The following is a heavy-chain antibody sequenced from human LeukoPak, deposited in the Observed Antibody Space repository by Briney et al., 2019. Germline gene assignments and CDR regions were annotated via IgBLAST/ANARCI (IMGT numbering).Heavy chain of an antibody. CDR3: ARDQGYCSGGSCYSWVY. CDR2: INPNSGGT. Sequence: ASVKVSCKXSGYTFTGYYMHWVQQAPGQGLEWMGGINPNSGGTNYAQKFQGRVTMTRDTSISTAYMQLSRLRSDDTAVYYCARDQGYCSGGSCYSWVYWGQGTLVTVSS. D-gene: IGHD2-15*01. J-gene: IGHJ4*02. V-gene: IGHV1-2*02. CDR1: GYTFTGYY.